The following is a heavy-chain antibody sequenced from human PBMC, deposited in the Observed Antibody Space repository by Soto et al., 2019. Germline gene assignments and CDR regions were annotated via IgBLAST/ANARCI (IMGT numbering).Heavy chain of an antibody. CDR1: GGSFSGYY. D-gene: IGHD3-22*01. V-gene: IGHV4-34*01. CDR3: ARGVIVVVKSPWTYYYYYYGMDV. CDR2: INHSGST. Sequence: KTSETLSLTCAVYGGSFSGYYWSWIRQPPGKGLEWIGEINHSGSTNYNPSLKSRVTISVDTSKNQFSLKLSSVTAADTAVYYCARGVIVVVKSPWTYYYYYYGMDVWGQGTTVTV. J-gene: IGHJ6*02.